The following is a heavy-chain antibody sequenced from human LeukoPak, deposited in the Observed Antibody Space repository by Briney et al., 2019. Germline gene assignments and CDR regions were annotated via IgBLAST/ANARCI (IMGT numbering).Heavy chain of an antibody. CDR3: ARDFGGFPLDY. V-gene: IGHV3-48*01. CDR1: GFTFSSYS. D-gene: IGHD4-23*01. Sequence: GGSLRLSCAASGFTFSSYSMNWVRKAPGKGLAWVSYISRSSNTIYYADSVKGRFTISRDNAKNSLYLQMNSLRAEDTAVYYCARDFGGFPLDYWGQGTLVTVSS. CDR2: ISRSSNTI. J-gene: IGHJ4*02.